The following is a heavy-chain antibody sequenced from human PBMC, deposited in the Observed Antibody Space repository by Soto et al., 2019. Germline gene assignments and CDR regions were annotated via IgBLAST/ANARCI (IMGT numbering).Heavy chain of an antibody. J-gene: IGHJ2*01. Sequence: QLQLRESGPGLVKPSETLSLTCTVSGGSISGGVGGLYYWSWIRQPPGKGLEWIGYIYDSGRTYYNPSLKRRVTIPVDTSTNQFALMLSSVTAADTAVYYCAREVIPLTTDWYFDLWGRGTLVTVSS. CDR1: GGSISGGVGGLYY. D-gene: IGHD4-17*01. CDR3: AREVIPLTTDWYFDL. V-gene: IGHV4-30-4*01. CDR2: IYDSGRT.